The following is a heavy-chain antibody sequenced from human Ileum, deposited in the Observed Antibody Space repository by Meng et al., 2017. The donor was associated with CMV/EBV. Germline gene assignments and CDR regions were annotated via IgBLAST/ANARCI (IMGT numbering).Heavy chain of an antibody. CDR1: DSVSISTES. D-gene: IGHD3-10*01. V-gene: IGHV6-1*01. J-gene: IGHJ4*02. Sequence: QVTLHQAGPGLVKPSQTLSLTCAGDSVSISTESWNWIRQSPSRGLEWLGRTWYGSKWYYEYAVSVKSRITIIPDTSQNQISLQLNSVTPDDTAVYYCTYGWPLKYWGQGSLVTVSS. CDR3: TYGWPLKY. CDR2: TWYGSKWYY.